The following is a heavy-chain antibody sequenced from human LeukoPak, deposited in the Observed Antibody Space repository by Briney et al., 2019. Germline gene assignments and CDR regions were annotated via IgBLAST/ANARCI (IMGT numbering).Heavy chain of an antibody. CDR3: AKDRGNRGIVGATLDY. CDR1: GSFGDHS. V-gene: IGHV3-23*01. CDR2: ISGSGGST. D-gene: IGHD1-26*01. Sequence: ETLSLTCAVYGSFGDHSWSWVRQAPGKGLEWVSAISGSGGSTYYADSVKGRFTISRDNSKNTLYLQMNSLRAEDTAVYYCAKDRGNRGIVGATLDYWGQGTLVTVSS. J-gene: IGHJ4*02.